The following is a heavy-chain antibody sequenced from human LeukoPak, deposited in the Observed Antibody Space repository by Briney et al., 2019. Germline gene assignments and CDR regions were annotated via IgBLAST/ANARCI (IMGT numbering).Heavy chain of an antibody. CDR2: ISKDGTRD. V-gene: IGHV3-30-3*01. CDR3: VRDAGTIPEVVNAHFDY. Sequence: GGSLRLSCEASGSTFISYLIHWVRQAPGKGLEWVALISKDGTRDWYATSVRGRFTISRDNSKNTVYLHMNSLRPEDSALYYCVRDAGTIPEVVNAHFDYWGQGTLVTVSS. J-gene: IGHJ4*02. CDR1: GSTFISYL. D-gene: IGHD1-14*01.